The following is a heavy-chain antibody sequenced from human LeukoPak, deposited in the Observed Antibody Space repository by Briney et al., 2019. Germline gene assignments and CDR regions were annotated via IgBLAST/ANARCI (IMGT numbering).Heavy chain of an antibody. D-gene: IGHD6-19*01. CDR3: AREGSDWNYYYYMDV. CDR1: GGSISSYY. CDR2: IYYSGST. J-gene: IGHJ6*03. Sequence: PSETLSLTCTVSGGSISSYYWSWIRQPPGKGLEWIGYIYYSGSTNYNPSLKSRVTISVDTSKNQLSLKLTSVTAADTAVYYCAREGSDWNYYYYMDVWGKGTTVTISS. V-gene: IGHV4-59*01.